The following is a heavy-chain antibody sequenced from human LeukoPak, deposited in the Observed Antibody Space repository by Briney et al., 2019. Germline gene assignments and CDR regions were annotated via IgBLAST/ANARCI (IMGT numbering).Heavy chain of an antibody. CDR3: ARVVYYYDSSGYPNAFDM. CDR2: ISSSSSTI. CDR1: GFTFSSYS. Sequence: GGSLRLSCAASGFTFSSYSVNWVRQAPGKGLEWVSYISSSSSTIYYADSVKGRFTISRDNAKNTLYLQMYSLRAEDTAVYYCARVVYYYDSSGYPNAFDMWGQGTMVTVSS. D-gene: IGHD3-22*01. J-gene: IGHJ3*02. V-gene: IGHV3-48*04.